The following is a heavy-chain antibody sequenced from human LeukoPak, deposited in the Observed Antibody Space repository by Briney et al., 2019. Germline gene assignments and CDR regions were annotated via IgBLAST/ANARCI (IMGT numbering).Heavy chain of an antibody. CDR1: GYTLTGCY. Sequence: ASVKVSCKASGYTLTGCYLHWVRQPPGQGLEWMGWINPNTGATHSAQKYQGRITMTRDSSISTAYMELSGLTSDDTAVYYCARAHSSLRLYYSDYGGQGTLVTVSS. CDR2: INPNTGAT. V-gene: IGHV1-2*02. J-gene: IGHJ4*02. CDR3: ARAHSSLRLYYSDY. D-gene: IGHD6-13*01.